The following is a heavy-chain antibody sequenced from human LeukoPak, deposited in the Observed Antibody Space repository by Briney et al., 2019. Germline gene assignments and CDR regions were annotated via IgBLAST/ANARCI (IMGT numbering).Heavy chain of an antibody. Sequence: SETLSLTCAVYGGSFSGYYWSWIRQPPGKGLEWIGEINHSGSTNYNPSLKSRVTMSVDTSKNQFSLKLSSVTAADTAVHYCAGILSSTSSVDYWGQGTLVTVSS. CDR1: GGSFSGYY. V-gene: IGHV4-34*01. CDR2: INHSGST. J-gene: IGHJ4*02. CDR3: AGILSSTSSVDY. D-gene: IGHD2-2*01.